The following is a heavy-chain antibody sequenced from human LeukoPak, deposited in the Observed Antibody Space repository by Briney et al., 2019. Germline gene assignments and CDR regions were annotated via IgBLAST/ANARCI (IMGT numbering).Heavy chain of an antibody. D-gene: IGHD2/OR15-2a*01. Sequence: GGSLRLSCAASGFTVSSNYINWVRQAPGKGLEWVSLIYSGGTTYYSDSVTGRFTISRDNSKNTVHLQMNNLRAEDTAMYFCARRLYIVRGAFDIWGQGTMVTVSS. V-gene: IGHV3-53*01. CDR1: GFTVSSNY. CDR3: ARRLYIVRGAFDI. J-gene: IGHJ3*02. CDR2: IYSGGTT.